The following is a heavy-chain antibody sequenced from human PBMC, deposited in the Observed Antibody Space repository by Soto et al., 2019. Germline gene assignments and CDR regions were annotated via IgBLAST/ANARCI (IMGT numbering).Heavy chain of an antibody. CDR1: GFTFTCYD. Sequence: GGSLSLSCAASGFTFTCYDRSWVRQSTGKGLEWVSAIGTAGDTYYTASLKGRFTISRENAKNSLYLKMNSLTAGDTAVYYCARDLSDSSGYGMDVWGQGTMVTVSS. J-gene: IGHJ6*02. V-gene: IGHV3-13*01. CDR3: ARDLSDSSGYGMDV. CDR2: IGTAGDT. D-gene: IGHD6-19*01.